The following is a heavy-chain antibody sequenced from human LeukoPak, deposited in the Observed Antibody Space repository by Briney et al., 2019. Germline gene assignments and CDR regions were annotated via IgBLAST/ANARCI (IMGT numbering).Heavy chain of an antibody. CDR1: GGSFSGYY. V-gene: IGHV4-34*01. J-gene: IGHJ2*01. CDR3: ARRRRYYYGSGSFYWYFDL. Sequence: SETLSLTCAVYGGSFSGYYWSWIRQPPGKGLEWIGEINHSGSTNYNPSLKSRVTISVDTSKNQFSLKLSSVTAADTAVYYCARRRRYYYGSGSFYWYFDLWGRGTLVTVSS. CDR2: INHSGST. D-gene: IGHD3-10*01.